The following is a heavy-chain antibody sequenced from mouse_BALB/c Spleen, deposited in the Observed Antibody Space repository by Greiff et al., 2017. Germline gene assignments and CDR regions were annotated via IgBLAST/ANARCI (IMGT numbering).Heavy chain of an antibody. D-gene: IGHD2-4*01. CDR2: ISSGSSTI. V-gene: IGHV5-17*02. CDR1: GFTFSSFG. CDR3: ARGRNYDYDRAWFAY. Sequence: EVQRVESGGGLVQPGGSRKLSCAASGFTFSSFGMHWVRQAPEKGLEWVAYISSGSSTIYYADTVKGRFTISRDNPKNTLFLQMTSLRSEDTAMYYCARGRNYDYDRAWFAYWGQGTLVTVSA. J-gene: IGHJ3*01.